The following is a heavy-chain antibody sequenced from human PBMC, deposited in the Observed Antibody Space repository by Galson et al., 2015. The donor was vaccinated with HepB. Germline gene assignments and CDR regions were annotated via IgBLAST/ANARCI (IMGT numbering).Heavy chain of an antibody. CDR2: ISAYNGNT. D-gene: IGHD4-17*01. Sequence: SVKVSCKASGYTFTSYGIGWVRQAPGQGLEWMGWISAYNGNTNYAQKLQGRVTMTTDTSTSTAYMELRSLRSDDTAVYYCARDRAHLRVGHQGAFDIWGQGTMVTVSS. V-gene: IGHV1-18*01. J-gene: IGHJ3*02. CDR1: GYTFTSYG. CDR3: ARDRAHLRVGHQGAFDI.